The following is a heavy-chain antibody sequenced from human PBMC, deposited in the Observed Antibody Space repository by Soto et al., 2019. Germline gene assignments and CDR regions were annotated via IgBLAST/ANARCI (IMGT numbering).Heavy chain of an antibody. Sequence: PWETLSLTCAVYGGSFSGYYWSWIRQPPGKGLEWIGEINHSGSTNYNPSLKSRVTISVDTSKNQFSLKLSSVTAADTAVYYCARDSIVATKSYYYYGMDVWGQGTTVTVSS. J-gene: IGHJ6*02. CDR1: GGSFSGYY. V-gene: IGHV4-34*01. CDR3: ARDSIVATKSYYYYGMDV. D-gene: IGHD5-12*01. CDR2: INHSGST.